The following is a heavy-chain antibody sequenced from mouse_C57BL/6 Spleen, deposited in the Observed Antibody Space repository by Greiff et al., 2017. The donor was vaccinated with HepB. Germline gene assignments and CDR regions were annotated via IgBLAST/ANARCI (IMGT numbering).Heavy chain of an antibody. D-gene: IGHD1-1*01. CDR2: ISSGSSTI. V-gene: IGHV5-17*01. Sequence: EVQRVESGGGLVKPGGSLKLSCAASGFTFSDYGMHWVRQAPEKGLEWVAYISSGSSTIYYADTVKGRFTISRDNAKNTLFLQMTSLRSEDTAMYYCARGDGSSYGYAMDYWGQGTSVTVSS. CDR1: GFTFSDYG. CDR3: ARGDGSSYGYAMDY. J-gene: IGHJ4*01.